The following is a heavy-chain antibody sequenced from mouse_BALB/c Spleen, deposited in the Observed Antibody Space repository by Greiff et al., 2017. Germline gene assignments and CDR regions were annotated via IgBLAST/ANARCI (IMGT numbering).Heavy chain of an antibody. Sequence: EVQLQESGAELVKPGASVKLSCTASGFNIKDTYMHWVKQRPEQGLEWIGRIDPANGNTKYDPKFQGKATITADTSSNTAYLQLSSLTSEDTAVYYCARVYGSSYDAMDYWGQGTSVTVSS. J-gene: IGHJ4*01. V-gene: IGHV14-3*02. CDR3: ARVYGSSYDAMDY. D-gene: IGHD1-1*01. CDR2: IDPANGNT. CDR1: GFNIKDTY.